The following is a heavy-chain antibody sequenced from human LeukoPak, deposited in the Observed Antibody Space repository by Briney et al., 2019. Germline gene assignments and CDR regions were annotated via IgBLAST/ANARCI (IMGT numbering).Heavy chain of an antibody. J-gene: IGHJ4*02. CDR3: AKDFYTSSSRADAY. CDR2: ISGSGGST. V-gene: IGHV3-23*01. CDR1: GFTFSSYA. Sequence: GGSLRLSCAASGFTFSSYAMSWVRQAPGKGLEWVSAISGSGGSTYYADSVKGRFTISRDNSKNTLYLQLNSLRAEDTAVYYCAKDFYTSSSRADAYWGQGTLVTVSS. D-gene: IGHD6-6*01.